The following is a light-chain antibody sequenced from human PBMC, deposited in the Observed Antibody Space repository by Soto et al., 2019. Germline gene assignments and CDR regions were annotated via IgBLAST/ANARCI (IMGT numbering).Light chain of an antibody. J-gene: IGKJ1*01. CDR1: QSVSTE. V-gene: IGKV3-15*01. Sequence: EIVMTHSPSTLSVALGPGATLSCRASQSVSTELAWYQQTPGPAPRLLNFGASTRATGIPARFSGSGSGTEFTLTISLLPSEDFAVYYCQQYNNWPWTFGQGTKVDI. CDR2: GAS. CDR3: QQYNNWPWT.